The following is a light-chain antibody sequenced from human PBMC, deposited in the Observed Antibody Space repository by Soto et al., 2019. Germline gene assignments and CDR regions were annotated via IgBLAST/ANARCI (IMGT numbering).Light chain of an antibody. CDR1: SGHSSYA. J-gene: IGLJ2*01. Sequence: QSVLTQSPSASASLGDSVKVTCTLSSGHSSYAIAWHQQQPEKGPRFLMKLNSDGSHSKGDGIPDRFSASSSGAERYLTISSLQSEDEADYYCQTWGTGIVLFAGGTQLTVL. CDR2: LNSDGSH. V-gene: IGLV4-69*01. CDR3: QTWGTGIVL.